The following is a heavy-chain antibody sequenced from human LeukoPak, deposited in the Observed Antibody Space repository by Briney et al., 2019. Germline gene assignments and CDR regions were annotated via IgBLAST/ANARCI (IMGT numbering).Heavy chain of an antibody. Sequence: PSETLSLTCTVSGGSISSSSYYWGWIRQPPGKGLEWIGSIYYSGSTYYNPSLKSRVTISVDTSKNQFSLKLSSVTAADTAVYYCARLFGGSSAYYFDYWGQGTLVTVSS. CDR1: GGSISSSSYY. J-gene: IGHJ4*02. CDR2: IYYSGST. D-gene: IGHD6-6*01. CDR3: ARLFGGSSAYYFDY. V-gene: IGHV4-39*01.